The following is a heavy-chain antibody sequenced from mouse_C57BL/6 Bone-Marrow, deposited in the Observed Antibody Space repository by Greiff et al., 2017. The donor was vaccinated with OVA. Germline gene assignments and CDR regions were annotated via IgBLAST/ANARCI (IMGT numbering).Heavy chain of an antibody. V-gene: IGHV1-81*01. CDR3: ARGDYGSPYFDY. J-gene: IGHJ2*01. D-gene: IGHD1-1*01. CDR2: IYPRSGNT. CDR1: GYTFTSYG. Sequence: VKLMESGAELARPGASVKLSCKASGYTFTSYGISWVKQRTGQGLEWIGEIYPRSGNTYYNEKFKGKATLTADKSSSTAYMELRSLTSEDSVVYFCARGDYGSPYFDYWGQGTTLTVSS.